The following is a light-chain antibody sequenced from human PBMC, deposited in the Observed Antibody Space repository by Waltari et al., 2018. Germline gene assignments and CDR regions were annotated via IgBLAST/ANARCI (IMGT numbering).Light chain of an antibody. J-gene: IGLJ1*01. Sequence: QSALTQPPSASGSPGQSVTIPCTGTSSDVGAYDRVSWYQQHPGKAPKLLIYEVRKRPSGVPGRFSGSRSGNTASLTVSGLQAEDEADYYCTSDAEGNNFYVYGTGTKVTVL. CDR2: EVR. CDR1: SSDVGAYDR. CDR3: TSDAEGNNFYV. V-gene: IGLV2-8*01.